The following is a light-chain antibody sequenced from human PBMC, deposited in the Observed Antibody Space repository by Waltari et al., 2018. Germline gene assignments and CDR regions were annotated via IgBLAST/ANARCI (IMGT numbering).Light chain of an antibody. CDR1: TSNIGNYL. CDR3: ATWDNSLTAVV. J-gene: IGLJ3*02. V-gene: IGLV1-51*01. Sequence: QSVLTQPPSVSAAPGQKVTISCSGSTSNIGNYLVSWYHQLPVATPKLLIYNNYKRPSGIPDRFSASKSGTSATLDITGLQIGDEADYYCATWDNSLTAVVFGGGTKLTVL. CDR2: NNY.